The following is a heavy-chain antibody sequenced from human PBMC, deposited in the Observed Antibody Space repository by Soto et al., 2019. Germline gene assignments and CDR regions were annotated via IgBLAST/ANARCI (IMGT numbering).Heavy chain of an antibody. D-gene: IGHD3-10*01. V-gene: IGHV1-69*01. CDR2: IIPIFGTA. J-gene: IGHJ5*02. CDR3: XXXXXXXXXXXXXXXXXPGAAWFDP. Sequence: QVQLVQSGAEVKKPGSSVKVSCKASGGTFSSYAISWVRQAPXXXXXXXXGIIPIFGTANYAQKFQGRVTITADESTSTAYMELSSXRSXXXXXXXXXXXXXXXXXXXXXXXXXPGAAWFDPWGQGTLVTVSS. CDR1: GGTFSSYA.